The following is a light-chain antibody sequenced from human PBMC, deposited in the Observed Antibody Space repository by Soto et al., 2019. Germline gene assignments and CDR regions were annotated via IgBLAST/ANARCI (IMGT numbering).Light chain of an antibody. V-gene: IGKV3-20*01. Sequence: EIVLTQSPGTLSLSPGERATLSCRASQSVSSSYLAWYQQKPGQAPRLLIYGASSRDTGIPDRFSGSGSGTDFTHTSSRLEPEDFAVYYCHQYGSSPKTFGQGTQVEIK. CDR3: HQYGSSPKT. CDR2: GAS. J-gene: IGKJ1*01. CDR1: QSVSSSY.